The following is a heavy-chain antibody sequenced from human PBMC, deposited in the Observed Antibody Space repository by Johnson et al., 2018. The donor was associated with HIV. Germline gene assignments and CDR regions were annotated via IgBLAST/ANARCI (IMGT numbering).Heavy chain of an antibody. Sequence: VQLVESGGGVVRPGGSVRLSCVVEGFTFDDYGMSWVRQAPGKGLERVSGINWNGGNTGYADSVKGRFTISRDNAKKFLYLQMNSLTAEDTALFFCARDRYPPYDAFDMWGQGTMVTVAS. D-gene: IGHD1-1*01. CDR1: GFTFDDYG. V-gene: IGHV3-20*04. J-gene: IGHJ3*02. CDR3: ARDRYPPYDAFDM. CDR2: INWNGGNT.